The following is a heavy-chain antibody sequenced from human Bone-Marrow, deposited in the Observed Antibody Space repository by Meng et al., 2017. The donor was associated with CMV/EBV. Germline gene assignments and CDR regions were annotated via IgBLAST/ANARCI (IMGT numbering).Heavy chain of an antibody. D-gene: IGHD2-2*01. Sequence: GESLKISCAASGFTFSSYSMNWVRQAPGKGLEWVAFIRYDGSNKYYADSVKGRFTISRDNAKNTLYLQMNSLRAEDTAVYYCARARVVVPAAMAYWGQGTLVTVSS. J-gene: IGHJ4*02. V-gene: IGHV3-30*02. CDR1: GFTFSSYS. CDR3: ARARVVVPAAMAY. CDR2: IRYDGSNK.